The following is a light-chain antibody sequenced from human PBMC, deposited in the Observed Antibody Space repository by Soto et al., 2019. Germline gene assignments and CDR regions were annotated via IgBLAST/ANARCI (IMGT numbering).Light chain of an antibody. J-gene: IGLJ3*02. Sequence: QSALTQPASVSGSPGQSITISCTRTSSDVGGYNYVSWYQQHPGKAPKLMIYEVSNRPSGVSNRFSGSKSGNTASLTISGLQAEDEADYYCSSYTSSSPWVFGGGTKVTVL. CDR2: EVS. CDR3: SSYTSSSPWV. CDR1: SSDVGGYNY. V-gene: IGLV2-14*01.